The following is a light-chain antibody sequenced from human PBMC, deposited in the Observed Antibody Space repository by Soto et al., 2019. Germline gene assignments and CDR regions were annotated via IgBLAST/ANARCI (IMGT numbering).Light chain of an antibody. CDR3: QQRSNWPPT. Sequence: IVMTQSPATLSVSPGETASLSCMASQSVSNYLAWYQQKPGQAPRLLIYDASSRATGIPARFSGSGSGTDFTLTISSLEPEDFAVYYCQQRSNWPPTFGQGTRLEI. V-gene: IGKV3-11*01. CDR1: QSVSNY. J-gene: IGKJ5*01. CDR2: DAS.